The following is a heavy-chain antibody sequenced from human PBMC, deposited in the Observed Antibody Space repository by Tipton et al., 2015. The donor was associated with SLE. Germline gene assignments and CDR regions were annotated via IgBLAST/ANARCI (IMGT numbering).Heavy chain of an antibody. D-gene: IGHD6-13*01. CDR3: ARGTHWASAKYYYYMDV. CDR2: ISYDGRST. J-gene: IGHJ6*03. CDR1: EFSFSSYG. V-gene: IGHV3-30*03. Sequence: SLRLSCAGSEFSFSSYGMHWVRQAPGKGLDWVAFISYDGRSTYYADSVKGRFTISRDNSNNTLYLQMNSLRAEDTAVYYCARGTHWASAKYYYYMDVWGKGSTVTVSS.